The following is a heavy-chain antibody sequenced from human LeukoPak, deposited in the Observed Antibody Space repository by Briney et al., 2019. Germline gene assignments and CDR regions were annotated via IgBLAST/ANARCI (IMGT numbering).Heavy chain of an antibody. V-gene: IGHV3-21*01. Sequence: GGSLRLSCAASGFTFSSYSMNWVRQAPGKGLEWVSSISSSSSYIYYAGSVKGRFTISRDNAKNSLYLQMNSLRAEDTAVYYCARELVDYWGQGTLVTVSS. CDR2: ISSSSSYI. CDR1: GFTFSSYS. J-gene: IGHJ4*02. CDR3: ARELVDY.